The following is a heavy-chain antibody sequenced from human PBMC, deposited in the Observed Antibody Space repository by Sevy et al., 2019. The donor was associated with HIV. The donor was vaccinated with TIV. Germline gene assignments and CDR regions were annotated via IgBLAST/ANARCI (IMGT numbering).Heavy chain of an antibody. J-gene: IGHJ4*02. CDR2: INPNSGGT. V-gene: IGHV1-2*02. D-gene: IGHD3-10*01. CDR1: GYTFTGYY. CDR3: ASGGSWVYGSGSYGYYFDY. Sequence: ASVKVSCKASGYTFTGYYMHWVRQAPGQGLEWMGWINPNSGGTNYAQKFQGRVTMTRDTSISTAYMELSRLRSDDTAVYYCASGGSWVYGSGSYGYYFDYWGQGTLVTVSS.